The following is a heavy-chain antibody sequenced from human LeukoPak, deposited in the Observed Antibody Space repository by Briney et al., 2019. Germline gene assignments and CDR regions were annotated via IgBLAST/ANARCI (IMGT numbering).Heavy chain of an antibody. J-gene: IGHJ4*02. V-gene: IGHV3-7*01. CDR3: ARESSGRSLNY. CDR2: INEDGTGK. CDR1: GFTFSSYG. D-gene: IGHD1-26*01. Sequence: PGGSLRLSCAASGFTFSSYGMHWVRLAPGKGLEWVANINEDGTGKYYVDSVKGRFTLSRDTAENSLYLQMNSLRAEDTGIYYCARESSGRSLNYWGQGTQVTVSS.